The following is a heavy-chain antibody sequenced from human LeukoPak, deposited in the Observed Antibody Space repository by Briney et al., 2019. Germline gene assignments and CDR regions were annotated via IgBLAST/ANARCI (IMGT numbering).Heavy chain of an antibody. CDR3: AKDQVRRGTYYFDY. D-gene: IGHD3-16*01. CDR1: GFIFSSYG. V-gene: IGHV3-30*18. Sequence: GGSLRLSCAASGFIFSSYGMHWVRQAPGKGLEWVAVISYDGSNKYYADSVKGRFTISRDNSKNTLYLQMNSLRAEDTAVYYCAKDQVRRGTYYFDYWGQGTLVTVSS. CDR2: ISYDGSNK. J-gene: IGHJ4*02.